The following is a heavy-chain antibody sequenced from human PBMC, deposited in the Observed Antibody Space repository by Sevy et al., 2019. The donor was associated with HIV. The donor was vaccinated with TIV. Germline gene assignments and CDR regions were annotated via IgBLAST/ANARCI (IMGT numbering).Heavy chain of an antibody. D-gene: IGHD1-26*01. V-gene: IGHV3-33*01. CDR1: GFTFSNYG. CDR2: LLSDANIK. CDR3: ARESGSNWYFDL. J-gene: IGHJ2*01. Sequence: GGSLRLSCAASGFTFSNYGMHWVRQAPGKGLEWVGALLSDANIKYYVDSVKGRFAISRDNSKNTVYLQMNSLRAEDTAVYSCARESGSNWYFDLWGRGTPVTVSS.